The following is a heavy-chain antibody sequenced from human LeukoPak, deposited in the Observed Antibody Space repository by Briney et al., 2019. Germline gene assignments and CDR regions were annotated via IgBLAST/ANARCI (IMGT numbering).Heavy chain of an antibody. CDR2: IYKSGSP. D-gene: IGHD2-2*01. V-gene: IGHV4-4*02. Sequence: SETLSLTCAVSGASISDTHWWRWVRQPPGKGLEWIGEIYKSGSPNYNPSLRSRVAISEDKFKNQFLLKLTSVTAADTAVYYCARDPHTSNQPDYWGQGTLVTVPS. CDR1: GASISDTHW. J-gene: IGHJ4*02. CDR3: ARDPHTSNQPDY.